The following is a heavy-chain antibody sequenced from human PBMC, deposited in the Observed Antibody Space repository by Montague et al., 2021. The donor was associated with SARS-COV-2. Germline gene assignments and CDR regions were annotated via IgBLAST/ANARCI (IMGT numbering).Heavy chain of an antibody. J-gene: IGHJ4*02. V-gene: IGHV4-34*01. CDR2: VSHPGSA. CDR3: ARGVYNGVIFVVRPRYYFDY. Sequence: SETLSLTCAVYTEAFNGYYWTRIRQPPGKGLEWIGEVSHPGSAKYNPSLKSRVTISVDTYRKQVSLRLTSVTAADTATYYCARGVYNGVIFVVRPRYYFDYWGQGNMVAVSA. D-gene: IGHD3-9*01. CDR1: TEAFNGYY.